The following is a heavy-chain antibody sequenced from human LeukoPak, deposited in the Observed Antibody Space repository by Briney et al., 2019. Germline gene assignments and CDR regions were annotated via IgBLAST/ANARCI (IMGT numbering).Heavy chain of an antibody. CDR2: IYYSGST. V-gene: IGHV4-59*08. J-gene: IGHJ4*02. D-gene: IGHD3-16*01. CDR1: GGSISSYY. Sequence: SETLSLTCTVSGGSISSYYWSWIRQPPGKGLEWIGYIYYSGSTNYNPSLKSRVTISVDTSKNQFSLKLSSVTAADTAVYYCARGRYGWLPFDYWGQGTLVTVSS. CDR3: ARGRYGWLPFDY.